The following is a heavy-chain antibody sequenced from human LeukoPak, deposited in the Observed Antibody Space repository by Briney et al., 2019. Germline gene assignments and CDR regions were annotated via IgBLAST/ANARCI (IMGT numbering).Heavy chain of an antibody. CDR2: IFHTGHT. J-gene: IGHJ4*02. Sequence: SETLSLTCVVSDGSISGGDFPWSWIRQPPGKGLEWIGYIFHTGHTSYNPSLKSRVTISVDMSKNQLSLRLTSVTAADTAVYYSARGFYGAGSHFDYWGQGTLVTVSS. D-gene: IGHD3-10*01. V-gene: IGHV4-30-2*01. CDR1: DGSISGGDFP. CDR3: ARGFYGAGSHFDY.